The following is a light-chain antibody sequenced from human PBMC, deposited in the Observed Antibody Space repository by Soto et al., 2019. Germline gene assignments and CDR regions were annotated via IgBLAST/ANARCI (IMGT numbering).Light chain of an antibody. CDR3: QQYNDYPWT. CDR1: QSISSW. Sequence: DLQMTQSPSTLSASVGDRVTITCRASQSISSWLAWYQQKPGKAPKLLIYKVSNLQSGVPSRFSGSGSGTEFTLTISSLQPDDFATYYCQQYNDYPWTFGQGTKVEIK. V-gene: IGKV1-5*03. CDR2: KVS. J-gene: IGKJ1*01.